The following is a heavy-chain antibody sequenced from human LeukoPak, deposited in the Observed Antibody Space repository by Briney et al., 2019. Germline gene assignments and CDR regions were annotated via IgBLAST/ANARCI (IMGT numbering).Heavy chain of an antibody. Sequence: NKYYADSVKGRFTISRDNSKNTLYLQMDSLRAEDTAVYYCAKERVVPAAAPYYYYYYGMDVWGQGTTVTVSS. V-gene: IGHV3-30*02. J-gene: IGHJ6*02. CDR3: AKERVVPAAAPYYYYYYGMDV. D-gene: IGHD2-2*01. CDR2: NK.